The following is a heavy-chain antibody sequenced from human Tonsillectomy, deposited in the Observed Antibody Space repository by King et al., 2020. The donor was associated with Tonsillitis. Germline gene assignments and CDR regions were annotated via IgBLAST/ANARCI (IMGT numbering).Heavy chain of an antibody. J-gene: IGHJ5*02. CDR2: FDPEDGET. D-gene: IGHD3-16*02. CDR3: ATVARGFTFGGVIENNWFDP. V-gene: IGHV1-24*01. CDR1: GYTLTELS. Sequence: QLVQSGAEVKKPGASVKVSCKVSGYTLTELSMHWVRQAPGKGLEWMGGFDPEDGETIYAQKFQGRVTMTEDTSTDTAYMELSSLRSEDTAVYYCATVARGFTFGGVIENNWFDPWGQGTLVTVSS.